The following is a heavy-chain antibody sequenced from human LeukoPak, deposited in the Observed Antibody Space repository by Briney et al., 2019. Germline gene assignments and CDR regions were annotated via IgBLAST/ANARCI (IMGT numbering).Heavy chain of an antibody. D-gene: IGHD2/OR15-2a*01. Sequence: ASVKVSCKASGYTFTGYYMHWVRQAPGQGLEWMGWINPDSGGTNNAQKFQGRVTMTRDTSISTAYMELSRLRSDETAVYYCARTFYDTLDSDAFDFWGQGTMVIVSS. CDR2: INPDSGGT. J-gene: IGHJ3*01. V-gene: IGHV1-2*02. CDR1: GYTFTGYY. CDR3: ARTFYDTLDSDAFDF.